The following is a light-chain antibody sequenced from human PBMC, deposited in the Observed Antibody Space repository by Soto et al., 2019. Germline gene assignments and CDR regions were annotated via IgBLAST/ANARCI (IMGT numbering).Light chain of an antibody. Sequence: QSALTQPASVSGSPGQSITISCTGTSSDVGSYNLVSWYQQHPGKAPKLMIDEGSKRPSGVSNRFSCSKSGNTASMTISGLQAEDEAYYYCCSYAGSSNLVFGGGTKLTVL. J-gene: IGLJ2*01. CDR3: CSYAGSSNLV. CDR1: SSDVGSYNL. V-gene: IGLV2-23*01. CDR2: EGS.